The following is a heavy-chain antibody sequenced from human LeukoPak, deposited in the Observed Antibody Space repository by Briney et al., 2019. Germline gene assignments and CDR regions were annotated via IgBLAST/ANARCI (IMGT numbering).Heavy chain of an antibody. CDR3: ARVPGSYYVDFDY. V-gene: IGHV3-23*01. CDR2: ISGDGGTT. Sequence: PGGSLRLSCAASGFTLTTYAMTWVRQAPGKGLEWVSAISGDGGTTYYADSVRGRFTVSKDNSENTLYLRMNSLRAEDTAVYYCARVPGSYYVDFDYWGQGTLVTVSS. D-gene: IGHD3-10*01. CDR1: GFTLTTYA. J-gene: IGHJ4*02.